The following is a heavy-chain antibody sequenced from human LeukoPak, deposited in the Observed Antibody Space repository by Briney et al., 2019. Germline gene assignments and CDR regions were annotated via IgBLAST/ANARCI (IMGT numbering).Heavy chain of an antibody. V-gene: IGHV1-69*01. D-gene: IGHD5-18*01. CDR2: IIPIFDTA. Sequence: SVKVSCKASGGTFSSYAISWVRQAPGQGLEWMGGIIPIFDTANYAQKFQGRVTITADESTSTAYMELSSLRSEDTAVYYCARADRYSYGLTPDAFDIWGQGTMVTVSS. CDR3: ARADRYSYGLTPDAFDI. J-gene: IGHJ3*02. CDR1: GGTFSSYA.